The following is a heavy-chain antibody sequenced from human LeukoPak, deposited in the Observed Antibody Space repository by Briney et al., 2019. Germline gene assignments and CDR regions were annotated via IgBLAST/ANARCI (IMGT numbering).Heavy chain of an antibody. CDR1: GFTFSNYA. J-gene: IGHJ4*02. V-gene: IGHV3-23*01. CDR3: AKETVGSGWYEKDY. Sequence: GGSLRLSCAASGFTFSNYAMSWVRQAPGKGLEWVSGISGSGGSTYYADSVKGRLTISRDNSKNTLYLQMDSLRAEDTAVYYCAKETVGSGWYEKDYWGQGTLVTVSS. CDR2: ISGSGGST. D-gene: IGHD6-19*01.